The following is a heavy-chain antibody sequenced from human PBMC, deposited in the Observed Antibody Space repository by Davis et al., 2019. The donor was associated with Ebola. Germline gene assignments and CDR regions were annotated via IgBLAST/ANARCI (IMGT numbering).Heavy chain of an antibody. CDR2: ISSSSSYI. V-gene: IGHV3-21*01. D-gene: IGHD2-2*02. J-gene: IGHJ4*02. CDR1: GFTFSSYS. Sequence: PGGSLRLSCAASGFTFSSYSMNWVRQAPGKGLEWVSSISSSSSYIYYADSVKGRFTISRDNAKNSLYLKINSLRAEDTVVYYCARAPDRAYQALYRCFDNGGKGTLVTFSS. CDR3: ARAPDRAYQALYRCFDN.